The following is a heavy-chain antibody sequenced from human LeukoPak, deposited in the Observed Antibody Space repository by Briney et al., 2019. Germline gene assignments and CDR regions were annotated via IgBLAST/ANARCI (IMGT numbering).Heavy chain of an antibody. CDR2: INHSGST. Sequence: SETLSLTCAVYGGSFSGYYWSWIRQPPGKALEWIGEINHSGSTNYNPSLKSRVTISVDTSKNQFSLKLSSVTAADTAVYYCARGYCSGGSCHPSPYYYYDMDVWGQGTTVTVSS. J-gene: IGHJ6*02. CDR3: ARGYCSGGSCHPSPYYYYDMDV. CDR1: GGSFSGYY. V-gene: IGHV4-34*01. D-gene: IGHD2-15*01.